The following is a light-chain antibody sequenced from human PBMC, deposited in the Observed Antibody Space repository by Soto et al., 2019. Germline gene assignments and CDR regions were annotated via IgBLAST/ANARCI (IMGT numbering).Light chain of an antibody. J-gene: IGKJ1*01. CDR2: DVS. CDR3: QQYNSYPWT. V-gene: IGKV1-5*01. CDR1: QSISGW. Sequence: DIQMTQSPSTLSASVGDRVTITCRASQSISGWLAWYQQKPGTAPKLLIYDVSSLESGVPSRFSGSGSGTEFTLAISSLQPDDFATYYCQQYNSYPWTFGHGTKVDIK.